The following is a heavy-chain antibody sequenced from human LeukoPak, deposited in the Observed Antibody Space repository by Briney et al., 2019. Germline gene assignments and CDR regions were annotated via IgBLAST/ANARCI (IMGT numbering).Heavy chain of an antibody. V-gene: IGHV3-30*02. CDR3: SKDLTSDFGGDLDP. D-gene: IGHD3-10*01. Sequence: GGSLRLSCAASGFTFSSYGMHWVRQAPGKGLEWVALISFDGSQEYYADPVKGRFTISRDNSKSTVYLQMNSLRVEDAAVYYCSKDLTSDFGGDLDPWGQGTLVTVSS. CDR1: GFTFSSYG. CDR2: ISFDGSQE. J-gene: IGHJ5*02.